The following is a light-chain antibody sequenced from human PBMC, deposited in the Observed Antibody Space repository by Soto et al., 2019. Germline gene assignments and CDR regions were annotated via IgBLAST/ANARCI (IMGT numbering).Light chain of an antibody. J-gene: IGKJ5*01. V-gene: IGKV3-20*01. CDR3: QQYGSSPPIT. CDR2: GAS. CDR1: QSVSSSY. Sequence: EIVLTQSPGTLSFSPGERATLSCRASQSVSSSYLAWYQQKPGQAPRLLIYGASSRATGIPDRFSGSGSGTDFTLTISRLEPEDFSVYYCQQYGSSPPITCGQGTRLEIK.